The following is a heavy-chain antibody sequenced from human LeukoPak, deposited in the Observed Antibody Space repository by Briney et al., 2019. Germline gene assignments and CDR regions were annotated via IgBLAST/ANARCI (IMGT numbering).Heavy chain of an antibody. CDR1: GFTFSSYW. Sequence: RPGGSLRLSCAASGFTFSSYWMHWVRHAPGKGLVWVSRINSDGSSTSYADSVKGRFTISRDNAKNTLHLQMNSLRAEDTAVYYCARCGGGNPRWFDPWGQGTLVTVSS. J-gene: IGHJ5*02. D-gene: IGHD4-23*01. CDR3: ARCGGGNPRWFDP. CDR2: INSDGSST. V-gene: IGHV3-74*01.